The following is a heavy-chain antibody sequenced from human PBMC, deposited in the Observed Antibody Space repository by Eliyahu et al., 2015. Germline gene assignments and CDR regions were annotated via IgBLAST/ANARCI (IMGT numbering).Heavy chain of an antibody. CDR2: IYWDDDK. J-gene: IGHJ4*02. CDR3: ALSGGYYYDSSGPPDY. V-gene: IGHV2-5*02. D-gene: IGHD3-22*01. Sequence: QITLKESGPTLVKPTQTLTLTCTFSGFSLSTSGVGVGWIRQPPGKALEWLALIYWDDDKRYSPSLKSRLTITKDTSKNQVVLTMTNMDPVDTATYYCALSGGYYYDSSGPPDYWGQGTLVTVSS. CDR1: GFSLSTSGVG.